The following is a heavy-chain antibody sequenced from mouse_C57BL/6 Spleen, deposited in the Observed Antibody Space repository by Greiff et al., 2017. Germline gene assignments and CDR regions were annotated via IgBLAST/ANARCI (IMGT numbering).Heavy chain of an antibody. J-gene: IGHJ4*01. CDR2: IDPEDGET. CDR3: ASPYDYDPFCAMDY. Sequence: VQLQQSGAELVKPGASVKLSCTASGFTFKDYYMHWVKQRTEQGLEWIGRIDPEDGETKYAPKFQGKATITADTSSNTAYLQLSSLTSDGTAVYYCASPYDYDPFCAMDYWGQGTSVPVAS. CDR1: GFTFKDYY. D-gene: IGHD2-4*01. V-gene: IGHV14-2*01.